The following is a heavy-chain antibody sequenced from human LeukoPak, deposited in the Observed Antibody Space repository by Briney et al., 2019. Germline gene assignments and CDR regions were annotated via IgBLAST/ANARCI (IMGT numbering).Heavy chain of an antibody. D-gene: IGHD2-21*02. J-gene: IGHJ6*02. CDR1: GYTFTGYY. CDR3: ARDFSVVTAILPDYGMDV. CDR2: INPNSGGT. V-gene: IGHV1-2*04. Sequence: ASVKVSCKASGYTFTGYYMHWVRQAPGQGLEWMGWINPNSGGTNYAQKFQGWVTMTRDTSTSTAYMELSRLRSDDTAVYYCARDFSVVTAILPDYGMDVWGQGTTVTVSS.